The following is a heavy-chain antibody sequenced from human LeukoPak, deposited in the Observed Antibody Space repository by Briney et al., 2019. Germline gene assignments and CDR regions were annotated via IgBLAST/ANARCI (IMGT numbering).Heavy chain of an antibody. CDR2: MNPNSGNT. D-gene: IGHD3-3*01. CDR1: GYTFTSYD. J-gene: IGHJ6*03. CDR3: AREHDFWSGYSPNNYYYYMGV. Sequence: ASVKVSCKASGYTFTSYDINWVRQATGQGLEWMGWMNPNSGNTGYAQKFQGRVTMTRNTSISTAYMELSSLRSEDTAVYYCAREHDFWSGYSPNNYYYYMGVWGKGTTVTVSS. V-gene: IGHV1-8*01.